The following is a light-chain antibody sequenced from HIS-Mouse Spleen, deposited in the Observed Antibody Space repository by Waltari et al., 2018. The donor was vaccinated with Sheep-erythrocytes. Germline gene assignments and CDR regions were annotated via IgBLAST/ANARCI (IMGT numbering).Light chain of an antibody. Sequence: DIQMTQSPSSLPASVVVSVTITCQASQDISNYLNWYQQKPGKAPKLLIYDASKLETGVPSRFSGSGSGTDFTFTISSLQPEDIATYYCQQYDNLPLTVGGGTKVEIK. CDR3: QQYDNLPLT. J-gene: IGKJ4*01. CDR1: QDISNY. V-gene: IGKV1-33*01. CDR2: DAS.